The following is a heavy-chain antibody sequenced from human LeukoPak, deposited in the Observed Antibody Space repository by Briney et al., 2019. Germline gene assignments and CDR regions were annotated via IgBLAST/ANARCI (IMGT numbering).Heavy chain of an antibody. V-gene: IGHV4-59*01. D-gene: IGHD2-21*01. Sequence: SETLSLTCTVSGGSISSYYWSWIRQPPGKGLEWIGYIYYSGSTNYNPSLKSRVTISVDTSKNQFSLKLSSVTAADTAVYYCARNYSPRGGYYYYYYMDVWGKGTTVTVSS. CDR1: GGSISSYY. CDR3: ARNYSPRGGYYYYYYMDV. CDR2: IYYSGST. J-gene: IGHJ6*03.